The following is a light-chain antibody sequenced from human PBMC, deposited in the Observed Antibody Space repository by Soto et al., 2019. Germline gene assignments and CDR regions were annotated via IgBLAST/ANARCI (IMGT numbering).Light chain of an antibody. CDR2: DAS. J-gene: IGKJ3*01. Sequence: AIQLTQSPSSLSASVGDRVTITCRPRQDINSALAWYQQKPGKAPNLLIYDASILESGVPSRFSGSGSGTDFTLTISSLQPEDFATYYCQQFTTYPHTFGPGTKVRIK. CDR1: QDINSA. V-gene: IGKV1-13*02. CDR3: QQFTTYPHT.